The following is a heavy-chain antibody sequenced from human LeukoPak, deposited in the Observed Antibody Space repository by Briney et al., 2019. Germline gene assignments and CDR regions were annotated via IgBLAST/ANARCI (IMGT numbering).Heavy chain of an antibody. CDR2: IYHSGST. CDR3: ASGANDYGDN. J-gene: IGHJ4*02. CDR1: GYSISSGYY. Sequence: SETLSLTCTVSGYSISSGYYWGWIRPPPGKGLEWIGSIYHSGSTYYNPSLKSRVTISVDTSKNQFSLKLSSVTAADTAVYYCASGANDYGDNWGQGTLVTVSS. D-gene: IGHD4-17*01. V-gene: IGHV4-38-2*02.